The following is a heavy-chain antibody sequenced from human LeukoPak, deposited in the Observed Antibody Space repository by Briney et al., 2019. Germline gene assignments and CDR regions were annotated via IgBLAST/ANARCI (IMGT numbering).Heavy chain of an antibody. J-gene: IGHJ4*02. CDR1: GGSISSYY. V-gene: IGHV4-59*01. CDR2: IYYSGST. D-gene: IGHD3-16*01. Sequence: SETLSLTCAVSGGSISSYYWSWIRQPPGQGLEWIGYIYYSGSTNYNPSLKSRVTISVDTSKNQFSLKLSSVTAADTAVYYCARDHWGPVDYWGQGTLVTVSS. CDR3: ARDHWGPVDY.